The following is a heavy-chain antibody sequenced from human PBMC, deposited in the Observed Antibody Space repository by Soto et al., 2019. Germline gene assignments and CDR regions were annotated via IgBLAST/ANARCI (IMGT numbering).Heavy chain of an antibody. Sequence: EVQLLESGGCLVQPGGSLRLACVASGFTFSSYAMTWVRQAPGKGLEWVSGISGSGGSTYYADSVKGRFTISRDNSKNTLNLQMNSLRAEDTAVYFCAQVRGVVALDGYFDCWGQGTLVTVSS. J-gene: IGHJ4*02. D-gene: IGHD2-15*01. CDR2: ISGSGGST. CDR1: GFTFSSYA. V-gene: IGHV3-23*01. CDR3: AQVRGVVALDGYFDC.